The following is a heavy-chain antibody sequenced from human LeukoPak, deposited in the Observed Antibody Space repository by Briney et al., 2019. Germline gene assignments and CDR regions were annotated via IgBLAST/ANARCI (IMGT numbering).Heavy chain of an antibody. CDR2: IHRSGSP. D-gene: IGHD1-14*01. V-gene: IGHV4-4*02. J-gene: IGHJ4*02. CDR3: AREILGGFNPGAY. Sequence: SETLSPTCTVSLDSTTSNFWSWVRQHPGKGLEWIGEIHRSGSPNYNPSLQSRVTISIDRSRNQIALELSSVTAADTAAYYCAREILGGFNPGAYWGQGTLVTVSS. CDR1: LDSTTSNF.